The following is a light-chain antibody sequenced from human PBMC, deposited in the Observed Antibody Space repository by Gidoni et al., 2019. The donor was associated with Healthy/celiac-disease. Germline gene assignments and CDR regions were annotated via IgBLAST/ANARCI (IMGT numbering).Light chain of an antibody. J-gene: IGLJ2*01. V-gene: IGLV1-47*02. CDR1: RSNIGSNY. CDR2: SNN. Sequence: QSVLTQPPSASGTPGQRVTISCSGSRSNIGSNYVYWYQQLPVTAPKLLIYSNNQRPSGVPDRFSGSKSGTSASLAISGLRSEDEADYYCAAWDDSLSGVFGGGTKLTVL. CDR3: AAWDDSLSGV.